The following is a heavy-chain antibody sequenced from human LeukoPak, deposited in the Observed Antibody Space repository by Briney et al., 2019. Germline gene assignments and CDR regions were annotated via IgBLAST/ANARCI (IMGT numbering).Heavy chain of an antibody. J-gene: IGHJ3*02. V-gene: IGHV1-2*02. D-gene: IGHD6-25*01. CDR1: GYSFTSYG. CDR2: INPNSGGT. Sequence: ASVKVSCKASGYSFTSYGFTWVRRAPGQRLEWMGWINPNSGGTNYAQKFQGRVTMTRDTSISTAYMELSRLRSDDTAVYYCARPYAAAPLDAFDIWGQGTMVTVSS. CDR3: ARPYAAAPLDAFDI.